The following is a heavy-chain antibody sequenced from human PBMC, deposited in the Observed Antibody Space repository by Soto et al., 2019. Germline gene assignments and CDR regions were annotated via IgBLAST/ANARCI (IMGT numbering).Heavy chain of an antibody. CDR1: GFTFSTYW. D-gene: IGHD2-2*01. CDR3: ATDSLGYCTSTSCYWSEDY. Sequence: GGSLRLSCSASGFTFSTYWMSWVRQAPGKGLEWVANIKQDGSEKYYVDSVKGRFTISRDNAKNSLYLQMNSLRAEDTAVYYCATDSLGYCTSTSCYWSEDYWGQGTLVTVSS. CDR2: IKQDGSEK. J-gene: IGHJ4*02. V-gene: IGHV3-7*03.